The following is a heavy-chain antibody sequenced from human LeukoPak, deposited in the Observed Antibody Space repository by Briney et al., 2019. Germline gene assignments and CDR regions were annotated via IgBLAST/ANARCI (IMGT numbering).Heavy chain of an antibody. D-gene: IGHD3-3*01. J-gene: IGHJ3*02. V-gene: IGHV4-4*02. Sequence: SGTLSLTCAVSGGSISSSNWWSWVRQPPGKGLEWIGEMYHSGSTNYNPSLKSRVTISVDKPKNQFSLKLSSVTAADTAVYYCASARGVVSLAFDIWGRGTMVTVSS. CDR1: GGSISSSNW. CDR2: MYHSGST. CDR3: ASARGVVSLAFDI.